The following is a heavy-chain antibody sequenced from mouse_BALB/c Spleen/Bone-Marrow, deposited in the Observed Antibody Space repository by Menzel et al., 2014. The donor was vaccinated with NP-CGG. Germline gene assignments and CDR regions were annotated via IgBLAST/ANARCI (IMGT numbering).Heavy chain of an antibody. J-gene: IGHJ4*01. V-gene: IGHV5-17*02. Sequence: EVQGVESGGGLVQPGGSRKLSCAASGFTFSSFGMHWVRQAPEKGLEWVAYISSGSSTIYYADTVKGRFTISRDNPKNTLFLQMTSLRSEDTAMYYCARTTYYAMDYWGQGTPVTVSS. CDR2: ISSGSSTI. CDR3: ARTTYYAMDY. CDR1: GFTFSSFG. D-gene: IGHD2-12*01.